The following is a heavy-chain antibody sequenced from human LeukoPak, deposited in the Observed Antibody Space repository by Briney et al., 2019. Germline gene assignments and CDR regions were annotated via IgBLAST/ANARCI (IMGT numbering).Heavy chain of an antibody. J-gene: IGHJ5*02. Sequence: GGSLRLSCAASGFTVSNDYVAWVRQAPGRGLEWVSLIYGDGTTFYTDSVKGRFTISRDNFKNTLYLQMSSLRPEDTALYYCARDRAGAQSWVALDPWGQGTLVTVSS. V-gene: IGHV3-66*02. CDR2: IYGDGTT. CDR3: ARDRAGAQSWVALDP. CDR1: GFTVSNDY. D-gene: IGHD3-10*01.